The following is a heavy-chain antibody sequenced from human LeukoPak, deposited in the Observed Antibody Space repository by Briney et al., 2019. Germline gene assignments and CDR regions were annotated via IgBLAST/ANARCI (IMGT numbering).Heavy chain of an antibody. CDR2: ISGSGGST. J-gene: IGHJ4*02. V-gene: IGHV3-23*01. CDR3: AKGGEITMIVTVVALYYFDY. CDR1: GFTFSSYA. D-gene: IGHD3-22*01. Sequence: GGSLRLSCAASGFTFSSYAMSWVRQAPGKGLEWVSAISGSGGSTYYADSVKGRFTVSRDNSKNTLYLQMNSLRAEDTAVYYCAKGGEITMIVTVVALYYFDYWGQGTLVTVSS.